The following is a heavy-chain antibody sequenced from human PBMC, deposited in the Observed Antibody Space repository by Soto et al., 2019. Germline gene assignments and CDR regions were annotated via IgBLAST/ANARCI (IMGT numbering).Heavy chain of an antibody. D-gene: IGHD4-17*01. CDR2: ISGSGGST. CDR3: AWGHDYGVHAVSYFDY. V-gene: IGHV3-23*01. J-gene: IGHJ4*02. Sequence: GGSLRLSCAASGFTFSSYAMSWVRQAPGKGLEWVSAISGSGGSTYYADSVKGRFTISRDNSKNTLYLQMNSLRAEDTAVYYCAWGHDYGVHAVSYFDYWGQGTLVTVSS. CDR1: GFTFSSYA.